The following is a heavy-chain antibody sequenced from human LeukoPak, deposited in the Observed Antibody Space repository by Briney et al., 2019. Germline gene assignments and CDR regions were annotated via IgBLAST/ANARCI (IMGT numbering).Heavy chain of an antibody. CDR1: GFTFSTYC. V-gene: IGHV3-74*01. CDR2: TNSDGSRT. Sequence: GGTLRLSCAVSGFTFSTYCTHWVRHPPGKGLVWVSRTNSDGSRTNYADPSKGRFTTARDNDEHMMYMQMTSMRVEDTAVYYCARDRDINMVRGAIDYWGQGTLVTVSS. D-gene: IGHD3-10*01. CDR3: ARDRDINMVRGAIDY. J-gene: IGHJ4*02.